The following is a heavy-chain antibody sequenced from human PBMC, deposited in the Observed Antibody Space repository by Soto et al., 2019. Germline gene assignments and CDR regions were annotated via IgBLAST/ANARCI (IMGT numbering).Heavy chain of an antibody. J-gene: IGHJ4*02. Sequence: EASVKVSSKASRYTFTSNYMHWVRQAPGQGLEWMGIINPSGGSTSYAQKFQGRVTMTRDTSTSTVYMELSSLRSEDTAVYYCAREGVRYSYGPRYFDYWGQGTLVTVSS. CDR3: AREGVRYSYGPRYFDY. CDR2: INPSGGST. V-gene: IGHV1-46*01. CDR1: RYTFTSNY. D-gene: IGHD5-18*01.